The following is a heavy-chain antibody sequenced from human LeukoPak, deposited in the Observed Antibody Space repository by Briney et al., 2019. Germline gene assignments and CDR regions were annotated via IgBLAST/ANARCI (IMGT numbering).Heavy chain of an antibody. J-gene: IGHJ6*03. CDR2: ISGSGTST. Sequence: GGSLRLSCAASGFTFSSYWMNWVRQAPGKGLEWVSTISGSGTSTYYADSVKGRFTISRDNSKNTLYLQMNSLRAEDTAVYYCAKGGKAACIIGATSRYYYYYMDVWGKGTTVTISS. V-gene: IGHV3-23*01. CDR3: AKGGKAACIIGATSRYYYYYMDV. CDR1: GFTFSSYW. D-gene: IGHD1-20*01.